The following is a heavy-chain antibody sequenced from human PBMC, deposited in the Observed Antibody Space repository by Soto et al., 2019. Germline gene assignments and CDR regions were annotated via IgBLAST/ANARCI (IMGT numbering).Heavy chain of an antibody. CDR3: ARDSPGVKLELLADAFDI. J-gene: IGHJ3*02. D-gene: IGHD1-7*01. CDR2: ISAYNGNT. CDR1: GYTFTSYG. V-gene: IGHV1-18*01. Sequence: QVQLVQSGAEVKKPGASVKVSCKASGYTFTSYGISWVRQAPGQGLEWMGWISAYNGNTNYAQKLQSRVTMTTDISTSTAYMELRRLRSDDRAIYYCARDSPGVKLELLADAFDIWGQGTMVTVSS.